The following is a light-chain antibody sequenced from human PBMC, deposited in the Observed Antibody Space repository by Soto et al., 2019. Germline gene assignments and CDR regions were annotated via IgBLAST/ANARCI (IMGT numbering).Light chain of an antibody. CDR3: QQRSNWPRT. J-gene: IGKJ1*01. CDR1: QSVSSC. Sequence: EIVLTQSPATLSLSLGETATLSCRASQSVSSCLAWYQQKPGQAPRILIYDASDRQTGIPARFSGSGSGTDFTLTISSLQPEDFEIYYCQQRSNWPRTFGQGTKVDIK. CDR2: DAS. V-gene: IGKV3-11*01.